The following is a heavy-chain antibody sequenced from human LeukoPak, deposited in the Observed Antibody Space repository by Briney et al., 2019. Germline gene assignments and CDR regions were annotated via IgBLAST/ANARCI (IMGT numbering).Heavy chain of an antibody. V-gene: IGHV4-39*01. D-gene: IGHD3-10*01. CDR2: IYHSGST. CDR3: ARHVGFITMVRGVINNNWFDP. CDR1: GVSISSSNSY. Sequence: SETLSLTCTVSGVSISSSNSYWGWIRQPPGKGLEWIGSIYHSGSTYYNPSLKSRVTISVDTSKNQFSLKLSSVTAADTAVYYCARHVGFITMVRGVINNNWFDPWGQGTLVTVSS. J-gene: IGHJ5*02.